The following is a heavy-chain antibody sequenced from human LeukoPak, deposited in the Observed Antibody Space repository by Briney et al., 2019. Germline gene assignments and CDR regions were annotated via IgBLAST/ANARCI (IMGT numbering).Heavy chain of an antibody. CDR3: ARGNRLYTSSWSSLAFDI. V-gene: IGHV1-8*01. CDR1: GYTFTSYD. J-gene: IGHJ3*02. D-gene: IGHD6-13*01. Sequence: ASVKVSCKASGYTFTSYDINWVRQATGQGLEWMGWMNPISGYTGNAQKFQGRVTMTRDTSISTAHMELSSLTSEDTAVYYCARGNRLYTSSWSSLAFDIWGQGTMVTVSS. CDR2: MNPISGYT.